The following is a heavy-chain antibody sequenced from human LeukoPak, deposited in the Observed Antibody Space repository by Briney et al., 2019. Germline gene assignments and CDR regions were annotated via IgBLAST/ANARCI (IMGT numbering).Heavy chain of an antibody. J-gene: IGHJ4*02. V-gene: IGHV1-69*06. Sequence: SVKVSCEASGGTFSSYAISWVRQAPGQGLEWMGGIIPIFGTANYAQKFQGRVTITADKSTSTAYMELSSLRSEDTAVYYCARLRYCSSTSCYAGMRGYFDYWGQGTLVTVSS. CDR2: IIPIFGTA. CDR3: ARLRYCSSTSCYAGMRGYFDY. D-gene: IGHD2-2*01. CDR1: GGTFSSYA.